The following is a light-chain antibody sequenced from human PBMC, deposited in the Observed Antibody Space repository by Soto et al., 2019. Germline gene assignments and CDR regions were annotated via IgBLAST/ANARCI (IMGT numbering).Light chain of an antibody. CDR3: GTWDSSLIVYV. Sequence: QSVLTQPPSVSAAPGQKVTISCSGSSSNIGNNYVSWYQQLPGTAPKLLIYDNNKRPSGIPDRFSGSKSGTSATLGITGLQTGDEADYYCGTWDSSLIVYVFGTGTKSPS. V-gene: IGLV1-51*01. CDR1: SSNIGNNY. J-gene: IGLJ1*01. CDR2: DNN.